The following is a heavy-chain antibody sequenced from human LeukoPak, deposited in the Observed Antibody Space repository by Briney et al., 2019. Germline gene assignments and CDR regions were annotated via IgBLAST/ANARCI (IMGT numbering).Heavy chain of an antibody. J-gene: IGHJ4*02. D-gene: IGHD6-6*01. CDR3: ATTSSIAAPGYFDY. V-gene: IGHV5-51*01. Sequence: GESLEISCKGSGYSFTSYWIGWVRQMPGKGLEWMGIICPGDSDTRYSPSFQGQVTISADKSISTAYLQWSSLKASDTAMYYCATTSSIAAPGYFDYWGQGTLVTVSS. CDR2: ICPGDSDT. CDR1: GYSFTSYW.